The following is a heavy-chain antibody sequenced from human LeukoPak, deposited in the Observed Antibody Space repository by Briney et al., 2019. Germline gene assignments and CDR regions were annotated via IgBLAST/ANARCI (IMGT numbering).Heavy chain of an antibody. V-gene: IGHV4-34*01. CDR2: INHSGST. CDR1: GGSFNGYY. J-gene: IGHJ4*02. CDR3: ARVFDS. Sequence: SETLSLTCAVYGGSFNGYYWSWIRQPPGKGLEWIGEINHSGSTNYNPSLKSRVSISIDTSKNQFSLKLTSVTAADTAVYYCARVFDSWGQGTLVTVSS.